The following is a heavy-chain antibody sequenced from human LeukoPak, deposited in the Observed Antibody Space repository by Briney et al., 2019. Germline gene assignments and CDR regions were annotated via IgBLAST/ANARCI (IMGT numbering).Heavy chain of an antibody. V-gene: IGHV4-4*07. CDR2: IYTSGST. D-gene: IGHD3-10*01. Sequence: SETLSLTCTVSGDSISNYWRSWIRQPAGEGLEWIGRIYTSGSTNYNPSLKSRVTISVDTSKNQFSLKLSSVTAADTAVYYCARLVTRAQFDYWGQGTLVTVSS. CDR3: ARLVTRAQFDY. CDR1: GDSISNYW. J-gene: IGHJ4*02.